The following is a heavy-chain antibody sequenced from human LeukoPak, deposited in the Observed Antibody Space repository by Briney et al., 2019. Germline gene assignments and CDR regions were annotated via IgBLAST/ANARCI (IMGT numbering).Heavy chain of an antibody. D-gene: IGHD5-24*01. CDR1: GYSFSSYW. V-gene: IGHV5-51*01. J-gene: IGHJ4*02. CDR2: IYPGESDT. Sequence: GESLKISCKGSGYSFSSYWIGWVRQMPGKGLEWMGFIYPGESDTRYSPSFQGQVTISADKSISTAYLQWRSLKASDTAMYYCARNRRDNTFDYWGQGILVTVSS. CDR3: ARNRRDNTFDY.